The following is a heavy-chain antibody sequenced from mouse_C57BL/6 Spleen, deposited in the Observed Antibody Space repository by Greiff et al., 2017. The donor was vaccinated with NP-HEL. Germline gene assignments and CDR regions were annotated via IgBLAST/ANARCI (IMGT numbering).Heavy chain of an antibody. D-gene: IGHD3-2*02. J-gene: IGHJ2*01. CDR3: ARDGGSGFYFDY. CDR1: GFTFSSYA. Sequence: EVMLVESGGGLVKPGGSLKLSCAASGFTFSSYAMSWVRQTPEKRLEWVATISDGGSYTYYPDNVKGRFTISRDNAKNNLYLQMSHLKSEDTAMYYCARDGGSGFYFDYWGQGTTLTVSS. V-gene: IGHV5-4*01. CDR2: ISDGGSYT.